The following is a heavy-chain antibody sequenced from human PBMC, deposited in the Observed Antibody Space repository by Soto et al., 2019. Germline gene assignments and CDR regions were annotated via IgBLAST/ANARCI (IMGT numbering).Heavy chain of an antibody. D-gene: IGHD3-16*01. V-gene: IGHV1-18*01. Sequence: QVQLVQSGDEVRQPGSSVKVSCKASGYIFVNYGIAWVRQAPGQGLEWMGWISPYSGNTHYASKVQGRLTMTAHPATSTAYMDLGSLTSADTAVYYCALVDNYVTPTPHDVWGQGTTVTVSS. CDR1: GYIFVNYG. CDR2: ISPYSGNT. J-gene: IGHJ6*02. CDR3: ALVDNYVTPTPHDV.